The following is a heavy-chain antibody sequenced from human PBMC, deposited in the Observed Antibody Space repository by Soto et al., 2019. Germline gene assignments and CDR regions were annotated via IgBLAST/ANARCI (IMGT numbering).Heavy chain of an antibody. V-gene: IGHV3-30-3*01. CDR3: ARDGVRYNWNSGPILDV. CDR2: ISYDGSNK. J-gene: IGHJ6*02. Sequence: QVQLVESGGGVVQPGRSLRLSCAASGFTFSSYAMHWVRQAPGKGLEWVAVISYDGSNKYYADSVKGRFTISRDNSKNTLYLQMNSLRAEDTAVYYCARDGVRYNWNSGPILDVWGQGTTVTVSS. CDR1: GFTFSSYA. D-gene: IGHD1-7*01.